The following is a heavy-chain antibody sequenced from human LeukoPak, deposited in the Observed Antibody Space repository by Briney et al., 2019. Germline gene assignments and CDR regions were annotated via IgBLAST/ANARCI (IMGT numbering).Heavy chain of an antibody. CDR2: IKQDGSEK. CDR3: AKDMHYFQSDY. D-gene: IGHD3-10*01. CDR1: GFTFGNYW. Sequence: GGSLRLSCAASGFTFGNYWMIWVRQAPGKGLEWVASIKQDGSEKQYVASVRGRFTISRDNPKSVLDLQMNSLTAEDTAVYYCAKDMHYFQSDYWGQGTLVTVSS. V-gene: IGHV3-7*01. J-gene: IGHJ4*02.